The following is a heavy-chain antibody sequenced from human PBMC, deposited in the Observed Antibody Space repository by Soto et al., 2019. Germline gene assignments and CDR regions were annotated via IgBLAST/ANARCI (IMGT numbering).Heavy chain of an antibody. CDR1: GFTFSSYG. J-gene: IGHJ4*02. D-gene: IGHD4-17*01. V-gene: IGHV3-30*18. CDR3: AKDTGGDYVGVDY. CDR2: ISYDGSNK. Sequence: LRLSCAASGFTFSSYGMHWVRQAPGKGLEWVAVISYDGSNKYYADSVKGRFTISRDNSKNTLYLQMNSLRAEDTAVYYCAKDTGGDYVGVDYWGQGTLVTVSS.